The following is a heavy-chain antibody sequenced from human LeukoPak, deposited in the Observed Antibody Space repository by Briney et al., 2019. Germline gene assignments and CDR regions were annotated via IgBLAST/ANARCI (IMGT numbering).Heavy chain of an antibody. CDR2: ISYDGSNK. Sequence: PGGSLRLSCAASGFTFSSYGMHWVRQAPGKGLEWVAVISYDGSNKYYADSVKGRFTISRDNSKNMLHLQMNSLRAEDTAVYYCARGFNRGFDPWGQGTLVTVSS. CDR3: ARGFNRGFDP. V-gene: IGHV3-30*03. D-gene: IGHD3-10*01. CDR1: GFTFSSYG. J-gene: IGHJ5*02.